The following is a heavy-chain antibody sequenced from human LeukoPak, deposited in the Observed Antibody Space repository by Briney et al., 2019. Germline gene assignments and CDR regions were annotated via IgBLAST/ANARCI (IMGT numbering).Heavy chain of an antibody. J-gene: IGHJ4*02. D-gene: IGHD4-17*01. Sequence: GGSLRLSCTASGFTFSGYSMNWIRQAPGKGLEWVSSFGTRSTSIYHAGSVKGRFAISRDNAKNSLYLQMNSLRAEDTAVYYCAKFSYGDYGTFDYWGQGTLVTISS. V-gene: IGHV3-21*04. CDR2: FGTRSTSI. CDR3: AKFSYGDYGTFDY. CDR1: GFTFSGYS.